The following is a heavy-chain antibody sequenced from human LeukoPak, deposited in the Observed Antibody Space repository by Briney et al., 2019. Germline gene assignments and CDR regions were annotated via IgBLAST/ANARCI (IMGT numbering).Heavy chain of an antibody. CDR3: AKPYYYGSGSSLNWFDP. J-gene: IGHJ5*02. CDR1: GFXFSSYG. D-gene: IGHD3-10*01. CDR2: ISYDGSNK. V-gene: IGHV3-30*18. Sequence: PGGSLRLSCAASGFXFSSYGIHWVRQAPGKGLEWVAVISYDGSNKYYADSVKGRFTISRDNSRNTLYLQMNSLRAEDTAVYYCAKPYYYGSGSSLNWFDPWGQGTLVTVSS.